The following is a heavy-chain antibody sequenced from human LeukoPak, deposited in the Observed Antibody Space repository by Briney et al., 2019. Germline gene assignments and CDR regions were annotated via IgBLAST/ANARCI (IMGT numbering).Heavy chain of an antibody. Sequence: GGSLRLSCAASGFSFSSHSMTWVRQAPGKGLDWVATISPRGDFTFYADSVKGRFTISRDNSKNTLYLQMNSLRAEDTAVYYCAKFSPTPLLNYYYYGMDVWGQGTTVTVSS. J-gene: IGHJ6*02. CDR2: ISPRGDFT. CDR1: GFSFSSHS. CDR3: AKFSPTPLLNYYYYGMDV. V-gene: IGHV3-23*01.